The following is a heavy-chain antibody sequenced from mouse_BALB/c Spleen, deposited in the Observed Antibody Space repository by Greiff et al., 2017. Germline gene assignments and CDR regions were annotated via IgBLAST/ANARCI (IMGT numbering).Heavy chain of an antibody. D-gene: IGHD2-4*01. J-gene: IGHJ3*01. CDR1: GFSLTSYG. CDR3: AREDDYDGAWFAY. Sequence: VQVVESGPDLVAPSQSLSITCTVSGFSLTSYGVHWVRQPPGKGLEWLVVIWSDGSTTYNSALKSRLSISKDNSKSQVFLKMNSLQTDDTAMYYCAREDDYDGAWFAYWGQGTLVTVSA. CDR2: IWSDGST. V-gene: IGHV2-6-2*01.